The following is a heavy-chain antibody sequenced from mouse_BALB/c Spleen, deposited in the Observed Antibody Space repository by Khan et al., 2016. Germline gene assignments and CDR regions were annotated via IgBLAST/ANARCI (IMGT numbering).Heavy chain of an antibody. J-gene: IGHJ2*01. CDR1: GFSFTSYG. D-gene: IGHD1-1*01. CDR3: DRNTCGSTYFDY. CDR2: IWSGGST. Sequence: QVQLQQPGPGLVQPSQSLSITCTVSGFSFTSYGVHWVRQSPGKGLEWLGVIWSGGSTAYNAAFISRLSISKDNSKSHVFFKMNSLQANDAAIDYCDRNTCGSTYFDYWGQGTTLTVSS. V-gene: IGHV2-2*02.